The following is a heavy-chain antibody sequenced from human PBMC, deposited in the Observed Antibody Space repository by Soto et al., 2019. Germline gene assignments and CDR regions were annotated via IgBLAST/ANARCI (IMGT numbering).Heavy chain of an antibody. V-gene: IGHV4-59*01. CDR3: ARASYYYNSTGYYYSGFDN. CDR2: IYYSGTT. J-gene: IGHJ4*02. CDR1: GDSISRYY. D-gene: IGHD3-22*01. Sequence: PSETLSLTCTVSGDSISRYYWSWIRQPPGKGPEWIGYIYYSGTTNYNPSLKSRVTISVDTSQSQFSLTLTAVTAADTAVYFCARASYYYNSTGYYYSGFDNWGQGTQVTVSS.